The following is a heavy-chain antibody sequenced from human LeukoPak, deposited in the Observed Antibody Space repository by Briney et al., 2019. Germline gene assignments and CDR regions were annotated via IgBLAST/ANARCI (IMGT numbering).Heavy chain of an antibody. Sequence: SVKVSCMASGGTFSSYAIGWVRQAPGQGLEWMGRIIPIFGTANYAQKFQGRVTITTDESTSTAYMELSSLRSEDTAVYYCVSYSKGDDDYWGQGTLVTVSS. CDR1: GGTFSSYA. CDR3: VSYSKGDDDY. V-gene: IGHV1-69*05. J-gene: IGHJ4*02. D-gene: IGHD2-15*01. CDR2: IIPIFGTA.